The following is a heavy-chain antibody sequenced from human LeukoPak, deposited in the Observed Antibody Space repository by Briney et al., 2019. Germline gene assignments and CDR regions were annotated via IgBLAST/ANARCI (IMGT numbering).Heavy chain of an antibody. CDR1: GGSISSGSYY. V-gene: IGHV4-61*02. J-gene: IGHJ4*02. Sequence: SETLSLTCTVSGGSISSGSYYWSWIRQPAGKGLEWIVRIYTSGSTNYNPSLKSRVTISVDTSKNQFSLKLSSVTAGDTAVYYCARGGYYDSSGYFKGGDWGQGTLVTVSS. CDR2: IYTSGST. D-gene: IGHD3-22*01. CDR3: ARGGYYDSSGYFKGGD.